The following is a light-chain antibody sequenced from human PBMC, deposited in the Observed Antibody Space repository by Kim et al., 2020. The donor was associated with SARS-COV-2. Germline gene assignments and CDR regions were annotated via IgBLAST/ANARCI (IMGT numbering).Light chain of an antibody. CDR2: EVS. CDR3: SSYAGSNNLV. Sequence: GQSVTISCTGTSSGVGGYNYVSWYQQHPGKAPTRMIYEVSKRPSGVPDRFSGSKSGNTASLTVSGLQAEDEADYYCSSYAGSNNLVFGGGTQLTVL. V-gene: IGLV2-8*01. CDR1: SSGVGGYNY. J-gene: IGLJ3*02.